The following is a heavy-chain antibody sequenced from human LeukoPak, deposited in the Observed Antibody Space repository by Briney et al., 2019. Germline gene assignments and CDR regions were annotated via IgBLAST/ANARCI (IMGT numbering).Heavy chain of an antibody. J-gene: IGHJ4*02. CDR1: GGTFSSYA. Sequence: SVNVSCKASGGTFSSYAISWVRQAPGQGLEWMGRIIPILGIANYAQKFQGRVTITADKSTSTAYMELSSLRSEDTAVYYCARVRGGSKVATIDSFDYWGQGTLVTVSS. D-gene: IGHD5-12*01. CDR3: ARVRGGSKVATIDSFDY. CDR2: IIPILGIA. V-gene: IGHV1-69*04.